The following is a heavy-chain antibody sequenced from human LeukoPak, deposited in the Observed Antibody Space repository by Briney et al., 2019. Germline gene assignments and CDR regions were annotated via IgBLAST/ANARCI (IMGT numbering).Heavy chain of an antibody. CDR3: ARARKTSPLSASDDAFDI. J-gene: IGHJ3*02. D-gene: IGHD1-14*01. CDR2: IYHSGST. Sequence: PSETLSLTCTVSGYSISSGYYWGWIRQPPGKGLEWIGSIYHSGSTYYNPSLKSRVTISVDTSKNQFSLKLRSVTAADTAVYYCARARKTSPLSASDDAFDIWGQGTMVTVSS. V-gene: IGHV4-38-2*02. CDR1: GYSISSGYY.